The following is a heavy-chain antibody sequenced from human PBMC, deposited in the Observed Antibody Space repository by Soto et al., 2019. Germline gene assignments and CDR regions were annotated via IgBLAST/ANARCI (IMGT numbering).Heavy chain of an antibody. CDR1: GCTFIDHY. D-gene: IGHD3-22*01. CDR3: TRDLHYYDSSGFAWNY. Sequence: GGSLRLSCAVSGCTFIDHYMDWVRQAPGKGLEWVGRTRNKANSYITEYAASVKGRFIISRDDSRNSLYLQMNRLKIEDTAVYYCTRDLHYYDSSGFAWNYWGRGTLVTVSS. CDR2: TRNKANSYIT. V-gene: IGHV3-72*01. J-gene: IGHJ4*02.